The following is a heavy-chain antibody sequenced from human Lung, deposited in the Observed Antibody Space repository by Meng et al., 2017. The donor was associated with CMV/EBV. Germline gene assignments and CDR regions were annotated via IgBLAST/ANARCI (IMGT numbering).Heavy chain of an antibody. Sequence: GEXXTISCAASGFTFNNYVMNWVRQAPGKGLEWVSTISASGGTTYYAESVKGRLTISRDNSRNTVYLQMNSLRVGDTAVYYCAKDSRWRHSAGWYGLDVWGQGXTVTVSS. CDR1: GFTFNNYV. J-gene: IGHJ6*02. CDR3: AKDSRWRHSAGWYGLDV. D-gene: IGHD6-19*01. V-gene: IGHV3-23*01. CDR2: ISASGGTT.